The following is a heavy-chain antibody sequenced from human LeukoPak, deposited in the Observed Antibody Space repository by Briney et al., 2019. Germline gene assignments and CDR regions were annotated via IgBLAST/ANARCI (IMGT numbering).Heavy chain of an antibody. J-gene: IGHJ4*02. CDR3: ARVNYYGSYYFDY. Sequence: SETLSLTCTVSGGSISSSSYYWGWIRQPPGKGLEWVGSIYYSGSTYYNPSLKSRVAISVDTSKNQFSLKLSSVTAADTAVYYCARVNYYGSYYFDYWGQGTLVTVSS. CDR1: GGSISSSSYY. V-gene: IGHV4-39*01. CDR2: IYYSGST. D-gene: IGHD3-10*01.